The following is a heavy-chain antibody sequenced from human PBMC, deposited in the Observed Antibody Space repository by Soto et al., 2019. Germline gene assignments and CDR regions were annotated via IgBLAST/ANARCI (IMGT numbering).Heavy chain of an antibody. Sequence: GESLKISCKGSGYSFTSYWIGWVRQMPGKGLEWMGIIYPGDSDTRYSPSFQGQVTISADKSISTAYLQWSSLKASDTAMYYCARNGYDFWENYYGMDVWGQGTTVTVSS. J-gene: IGHJ6*02. CDR1: GYSFTSYW. D-gene: IGHD3-3*01. V-gene: IGHV5-51*01. CDR3: ARNGYDFWENYYGMDV. CDR2: IYPGDSDT.